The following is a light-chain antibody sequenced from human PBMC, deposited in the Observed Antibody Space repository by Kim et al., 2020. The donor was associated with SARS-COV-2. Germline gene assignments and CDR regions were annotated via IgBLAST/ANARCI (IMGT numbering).Light chain of an antibody. CDR1: SGHSDYF. J-gene: IGLJ7*01. V-gene: IGLV4-60*03. CDR2: VEGSGSY. CDR3: ETWDSNIQV. Sequence: SVKLTCTLSSGHSDYFNYWHQQQPGKGPRFLMKVEGSGSYTTGGGVPDRFSGSRSGADRYLIISNLHSEDEADYYCETWDSNIQVFGGGTQLTVL.